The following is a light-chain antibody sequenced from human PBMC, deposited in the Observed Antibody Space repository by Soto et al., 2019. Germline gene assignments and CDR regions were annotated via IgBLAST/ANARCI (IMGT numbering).Light chain of an antibody. J-gene: IGLJ1*01. CDR2: EVS. V-gene: IGLV2-14*01. CDR3: SSYTGSSTLV. CDR1: SSDFGDYDY. Sequence: QSALTQPAFVSGSPGQSITISCTGTSSDFGDYDYVSWYLQHPGKVPKLMIYEVSNRPSGVSNRFSGSKSGNTASLTISGLQAEDEADYYCSSYTGSSTLVFGTGTKVNVL.